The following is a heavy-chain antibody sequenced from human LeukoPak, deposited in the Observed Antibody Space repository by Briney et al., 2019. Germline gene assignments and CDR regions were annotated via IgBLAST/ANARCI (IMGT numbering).Heavy chain of an antibody. D-gene: IGHD6-19*01. Sequence: ASVKVSCKASGYTFTIYHVNWVRQATGQGLEWMGWMNPSSGNTGYAQNFQGRVTLTRDTSISTVYMELSSLRSDDTAVYYCARGGSGWSRDLDYWGQGTLVTVSS. CDR3: ARGGSGWSRDLDY. V-gene: IGHV1-8*03. CDR2: MNPSSGNT. CDR1: GYTFTIYH. J-gene: IGHJ4*02.